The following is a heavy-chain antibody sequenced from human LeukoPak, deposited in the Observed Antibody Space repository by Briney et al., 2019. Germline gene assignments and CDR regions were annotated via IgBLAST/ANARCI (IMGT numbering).Heavy chain of an antibody. CDR1: GYTLTELS. D-gene: IGHD6-13*01. J-gene: IGHJ4*02. CDR3: ATDLGIAAAGTPGY. CDR2: FDPEDGET. Sequence: ASVKVSCKVSGYTLTELSMHWVRQAPGKGLEWMGGFDPEDGETIYAQKFRGRVTMTEDTSTDTAYMELSSLRSEDTAVYYCATDLGIAAAGTPGYWGQGTLVTVSS. V-gene: IGHV1-24*01.